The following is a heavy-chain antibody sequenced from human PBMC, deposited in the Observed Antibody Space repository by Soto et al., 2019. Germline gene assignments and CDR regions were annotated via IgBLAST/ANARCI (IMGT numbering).Heavy chain of an antibody. V-gene: IGHV3-43*01. CDR1: GFTFDDYT. D-gene: IGHD6-13*01. J-gene: IGHJ4*02. CDR2: ISWDGGST. CDR3: ARSTQQLDRYFDY. Sequence: GGSLRLSCAASGFTFDDYTMHCVRQAPGKGLEWVSLISWDGGSTYYADSVKGRFTISRDNSKNSLYLQMNSLRTEDTALYYCARSTQQLDRYFDYWGQGTLVTVSS.